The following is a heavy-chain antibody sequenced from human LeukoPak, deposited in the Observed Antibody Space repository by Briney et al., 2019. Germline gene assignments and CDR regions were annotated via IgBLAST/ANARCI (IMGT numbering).Heavy chain of an antibody. V-gene: IGHV3-72*01. CDR1: GFTFSDYY. J-gene: IGHJ4*02. CDR2: TRNKPNSYTT. D-gene: IGHD6-13*01. Sequence: GGSLRLSCAASGFTFSDYYMDWVRQAPGKGLEWVGRTRNKPNSYTTEYAASVKGRFTISRDDSKNSLYLQMNSLKTEDTAVYYCASPRGSSWSDTHFDYWGQGTLVTVSS. CDR3: ASPRGSSWSDTHFDY.